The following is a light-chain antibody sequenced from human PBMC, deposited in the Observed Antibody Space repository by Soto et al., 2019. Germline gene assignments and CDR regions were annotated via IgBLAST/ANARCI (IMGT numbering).Light chain of an antibody. CDR2: TAS. Sequence: DIQFTHSPSLLSASVGDRVTITCRASHDISTYLAWYQQKPGKAPKLLISTASTLQSGVPSRFSGSGSGTEFTLTISSLQPEDFATYYCQQVKTYPRTFGGGTKVDIK. V-gene: IGKV1-9*01. J-gene: IGKJ4*01. CDR3: QQVKTYPRT. CDR1: HDISTY.